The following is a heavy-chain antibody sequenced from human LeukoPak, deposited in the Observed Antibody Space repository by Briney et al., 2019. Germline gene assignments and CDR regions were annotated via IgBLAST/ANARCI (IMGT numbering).Heavy chain of an antibody. CDR3: AGMGFDGYNFDY. D-gene: IGHD5-24*01. CDR1: GGSISSSSYY. V-gene: IGHV4-39*07. Sequence: SETLSLTCTVSGGSISSSSYYWGWIRQPPGKGLEWIGSIYYSGSTYYNPSLKSRVTISVDTSKNQFSLKLSSVTAADTAVYYCAGMGFDGYNFDYWGQGTLVTVSS. CDR2: IYYSGST. J-gene: IGHJ4*02.